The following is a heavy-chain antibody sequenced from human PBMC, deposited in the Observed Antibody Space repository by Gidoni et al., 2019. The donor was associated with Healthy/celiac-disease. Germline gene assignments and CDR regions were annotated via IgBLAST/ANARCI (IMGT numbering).Heavy chain of an antibody. Sequence: QVQLVQSGAEVKKPGSSVKVSCKASGGTFSSYAISWVRQAPGQGLEWMGGIIPIFGTANYAQKFQGRVTITADESTSTAYMELSSLRSEDTAVYYCARLPFYWGSSSIGGGMDVWGQGTTVTVSS. V-gene: IGHV1-69*01. CDR3: ARLPFYWGSSSIGGGMDV. CDR1: GGTFSSYA. D-gene: IGHD3-16*01. J-gene: IGHJ6*02. CDR2: IIPIFGTA.